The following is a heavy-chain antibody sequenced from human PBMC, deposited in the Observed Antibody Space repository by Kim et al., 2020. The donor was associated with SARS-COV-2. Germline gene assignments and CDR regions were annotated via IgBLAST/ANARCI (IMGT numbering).Heavy chain of an antibody. J-gene: IGHJ4*02. V-gene: IGHV3-15*01. CDR1: GFTFTTGW. D-gene: IGHD3-10*01. CDR2: IKSKADGGTT. Sequence: GGSLRLSCAASGFTFTTGWMSWARQAPGKGREWVGRIKSKADGGTTDYAAPVKGRFSISRDDSKNTVYLQMNSLRTEDTAVYYCTTDRLGSPGDYWGQGTLVNVSS. CDR3: TTDRLGSPGDY.